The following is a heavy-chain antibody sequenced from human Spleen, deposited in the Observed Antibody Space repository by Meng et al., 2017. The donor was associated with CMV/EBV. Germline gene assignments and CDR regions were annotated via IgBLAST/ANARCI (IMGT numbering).Heavy chain of an antibody. CDR1: GDSFNNYF. CDR3: AIVEMATIANDY. Sequence: TCAVYGDSFNNYFCNWIRQPPGKGLEWIGEINHSGSTNYNPSLKSRVTVSIDTYKNQFSLKLSSVTAADTAMYYCAIVEMATIANDYWGQGTLVTVSS. V-gene: IGHV4-34*01. D-gene: IGHD5-24*01. J-gene: IGHJ4*02. CDR2: INHSGST.